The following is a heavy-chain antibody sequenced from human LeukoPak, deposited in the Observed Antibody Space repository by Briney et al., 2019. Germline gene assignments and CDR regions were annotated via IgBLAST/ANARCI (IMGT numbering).Heavy chain of an antibody. CDR2: IYTSGST. J-gene: IGHJ6*03. CDR3: ARDSRTSSGSYYPDYYYMDV. CDR1: GGSISSYY. D-gene: IGHD1-26*01. V-gene: IGHV4-4*07. Sequence: PSETLSLTCTVSGGSISSYYWSWIRQPAGKGLEWIGRIYTSGSTNYNPSLKSRVTMSVDTSKNQFSLKLSSVTAADTAVYYCARDSRTSSGSYYPDYYYMDVWGKGTTVTVSS.